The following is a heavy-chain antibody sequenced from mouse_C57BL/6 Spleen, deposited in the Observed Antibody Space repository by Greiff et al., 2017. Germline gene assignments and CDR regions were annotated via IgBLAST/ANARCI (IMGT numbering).Heavy chain of an antibody. J-gene: IGHJ3*01. Sequence: EVQLVESGPGLVKPSQSLSLTCSVTGYSITSGYYWNWIRQFPGNKLEWMGYIIYDGSNNYNPSLKNRISITRDTSKNQFFLKLNSVTTEDTATYYCAREDYDYDGFAYWGQGTLVTVSA. V-gene: IGHV3-6*01. CDR3: AREDYDYDGFAY. D-gene: IGHD2-4*01. CDR2: IIYDGSN. CDR1: GYSITSGYY.